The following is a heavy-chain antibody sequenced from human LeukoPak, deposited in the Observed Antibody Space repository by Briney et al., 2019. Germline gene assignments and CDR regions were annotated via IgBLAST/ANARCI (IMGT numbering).Heavy chain of an antibody. Sequence: GGSLRLSCAASGFTFSSHALTWVRQAPGKGLEWVSAIGVSGDATYYVDSVKGRFTISRDNSKNTVYLQMNSLRAEDTALYYCARLKNPTGPYYGMDVWGQGTTVTVSS. V-gene: IGHV3-23*01. CDR1: GFTFSSHA. CDR3: ARLKNPTGPYYGMDV. D-gene: IGHD3-10*01. CDR2: IGVSGDAT. J-gene: IGHJ6*02.